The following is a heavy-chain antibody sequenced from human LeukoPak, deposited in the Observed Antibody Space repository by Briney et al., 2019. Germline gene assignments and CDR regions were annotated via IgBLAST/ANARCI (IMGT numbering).Heavy chain of an antibody. CDR3: ARGRQLWLYYYYGMDV. CDR2: MNPNSGNT. D-gene: IGHD5-18*01. Sequence: ASVKVSCKASGYTFTSYGISWVRQAPGQGLEWMGWMNPNSGNTGYAQKFQGRVTMTRNTSISTAYMELSSLRSEDTAVYYCARGRQLWLYYYYGMDVWGQGTTVTVSS. V-gene: IGHV1-8*02. CDR1: GYTFTSYG. J-gene: IGHJ6*02.